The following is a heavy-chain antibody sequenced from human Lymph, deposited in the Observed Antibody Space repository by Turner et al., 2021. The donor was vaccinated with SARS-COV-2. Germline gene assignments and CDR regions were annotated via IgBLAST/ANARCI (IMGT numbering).Heavy chain of an antibody. D-gene: IGHD1-1*01. CDR2: ISGSGGST. J-gene: IGHJ4*02. CDR3: AKDPNWYVLSAVDY. Sequence: EVHLLESGGGLVQPGGSLRLSCAASGFTFRSYAMSWVRQAPGKGLEWVSAISGSGGSTYYAYSVKCRFTISRDNSKNTLYLQMNSLRAEDTAVYYCAKDPNWYVLSAVDYWGQGTLITVSS. CDR1: GFTFRSYA. V-gene: IGHV3-23*01.